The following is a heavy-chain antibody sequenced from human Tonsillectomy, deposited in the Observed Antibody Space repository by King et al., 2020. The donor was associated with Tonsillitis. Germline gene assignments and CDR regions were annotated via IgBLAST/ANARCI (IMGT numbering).Heavy chain of an antibody. Sequence: VQLVESGGGLVQPGGSLRLSCAASGFTFRSYSMNWVRQAPGKGLEWVSYITSSSSTIYYADSVKGRFTISRDNAKNSLYLQMNSLRDEDTAVYYCARDRYSSSPAPPDAFDIWGQGTMVTASS. CDR2: ITSSSSTI. CDR3: ARDRYSSSPAPPDAFDI. V-gene: IGHV3-48*02. J-gene: IGHJ3*02. D-gene: IGHD6-13*01. CDR1: GFTFRSYS.